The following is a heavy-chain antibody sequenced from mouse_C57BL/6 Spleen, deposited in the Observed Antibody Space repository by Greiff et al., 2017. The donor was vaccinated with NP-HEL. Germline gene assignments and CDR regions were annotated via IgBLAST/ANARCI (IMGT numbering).Heavy chain of an antibody. CDR2: ISDGGSYT. D-gene: IGHD2-4*01. V-gene: IGHV5-4*01. Sequence: EVQLVESGGGLVKPGGSLKLSCAASGFTFSSYAMSWVRQTPEKRLEWVATISDGGSYTYYPDNVKGRFTISRDNAKNNLYLQMSHLKSEDTAMYYCAGGGGRGDYPWFAYWGQGTLVTVSA. CDR3: AGGGGRGDYPWFAY. CDR1: GFTFSSYA. J-gene: IGHJ3*01.